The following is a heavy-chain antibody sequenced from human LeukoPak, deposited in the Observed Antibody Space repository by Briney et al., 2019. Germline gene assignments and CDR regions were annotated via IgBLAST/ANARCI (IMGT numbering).Heavy chain of an antibody. D-gene: IGHD6-19*01. CDR1: GFTFSSYA. CDR3: AKVLGRSGWQTDY. Sequence: PGGSLRLSCAASGFTFSSYAMTWVRQAPGKGLEWVSGISGSGGSTYYVDSVKGRFTISRDNSKNTLYVQMDSLRAEDTAVYYCAKVLGRSGWQTDYWGQGTLVTVSS. CDR2: ISGSGGST. V-gene: IGHV3-23*01. J-gene: IGHJ4*02.